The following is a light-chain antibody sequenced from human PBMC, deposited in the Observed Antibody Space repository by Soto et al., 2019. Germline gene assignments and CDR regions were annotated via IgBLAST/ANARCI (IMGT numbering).Light chain of an antibody. Sequence: EIVLTRSPGTLSLSPGERATLSCRASQSVSSSYLAWYQQKPGQAPRLLIYGASSRATGIPDRFSGSGSGTDFTLTISRLEPEDFAVYYCQQYGSPGITFGPGTKVDIK. CDR3: QQYGSPGIT. CDR1: QSVSSSY. CDR2: GAS. V-gene: IGKV3-20*01. J-gene: IGKJ3*01.